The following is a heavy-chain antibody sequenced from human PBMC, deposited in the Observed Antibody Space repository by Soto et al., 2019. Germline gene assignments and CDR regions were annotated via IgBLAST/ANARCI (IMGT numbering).Heavy chain of an antibody. V-gene: IGHV4-34*01. CDR2: INHSGRT. D-gene: IGHD6-13*01. CDR3: ARTTFSSSWHGVGY. CDR1: GGSFSGYY. J-gene: IGHJ4*02. Sequence: SETLSLTCAVYGGSFSGYYWSWIRQPPGKGLEWIGEINHSGRTNYNPSLKSRVTISVDTAKNQFSLKLSFVTAADTAVYYCARTTFSSSWHGVGYWGQGTLVTVSS.